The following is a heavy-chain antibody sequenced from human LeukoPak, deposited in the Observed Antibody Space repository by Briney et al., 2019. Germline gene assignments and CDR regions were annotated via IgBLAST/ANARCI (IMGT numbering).Heavy chain of an antibody. CDR1: GFTFDDYA. CDR2: ISWDGGST. Sequence: GGSLRLSCAAFGFTFDDYAMHWVRQAPGKGLEWVSLISWDGGSTYYADSVKGRFTISRDNSKNSLYLQMNSLRAEDTALYYCAKARGLPPYYYYMDVWGKGTTVTVSS. CDR3: AKARGLPPYYYYMDV. J-gene: IGHJ6*03. V-gene: IGHV3-43D*04.